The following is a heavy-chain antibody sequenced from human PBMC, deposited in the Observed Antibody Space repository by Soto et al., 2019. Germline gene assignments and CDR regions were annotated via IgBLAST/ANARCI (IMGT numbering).Heavy chain of an antibody. D-gene: IGHD1-26*01. V-gene: IGHV4-30-2*01. CDR2: IYHSGST. CDR1: GGSISSGGYS. CDR3: ARSRMGKLDY. J-gene: IGHJ4*02. Sequence: PSETLSLTCAVSGGSISSGGYSWSWIRQPPGKGLEWIGYIYHSGSTYYSPSLKSRVTISVDRSKNQFSLKLSSVTAADTAVYYCARSRMGKLDYWGQGTLVTVSS.